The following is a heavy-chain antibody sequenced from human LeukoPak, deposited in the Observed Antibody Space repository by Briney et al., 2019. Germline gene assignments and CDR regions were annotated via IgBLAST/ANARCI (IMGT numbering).Heavy chain of an antibody. CDR1: GLTFSSSW. Sequence: GGSLRLSCAVSGLTFSSSWMDWVRQAPGKGLEWVASINPDGNKKYSADSVKGRFTISRDNAENSLYLQMNSLRVKDTAFYYCARDLAYSRLDYWGQGMLVTVSS. J-gene: IGHJ4*02. CDR3: ARDLAYSRLDY. V-gene: IGHV3-7*01. CDR2: INPDGNKK. D-gene: IGHD5-18*01.